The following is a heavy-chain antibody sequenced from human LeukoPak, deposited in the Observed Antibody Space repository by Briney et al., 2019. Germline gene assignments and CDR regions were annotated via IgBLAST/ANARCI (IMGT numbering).Heavy chain of an antibody. J-gene: IGHJ4*02. CDR1: GGSFSGYY. D-gene: IGHD1-26*01. CDR2: INHSGST. V-gene: IGHV4-34*01. CDR3: ARGVRYVGGGVDY. Sequence: SETLSLTCAVYGGSFSGYYWSWIRQPPGKGLEWIGEINHSGSTNYNPSLKSRVTISVDTSKNQFSLKLSSVTAADTAVYYCARGVRYVGGGVDYWGQGTLVSVSS.